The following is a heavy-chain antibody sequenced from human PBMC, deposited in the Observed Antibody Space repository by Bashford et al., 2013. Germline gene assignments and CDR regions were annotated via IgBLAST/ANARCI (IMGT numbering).Heavy chain of an antibody. CDR1: GYTFTSYY. Sequence: VKVSCKASGYTFTSYYMHWVRQALDKGLEWMGIINPSGGSTSYAQKFQGRVTMTRDTSTSTVYMELSSLRSEDTAVYYCARGIGDFWSGDCYAPTYYYGMDVWGQGTTVTVSS. D-gene: IGHD3-3*01. V-gene: IGHV1-46*03. J-gene: IGHJ6*02. CDR2: INPSGGST. CDR3: ARGIGDFWSGDCYAPTYYYGMDV.